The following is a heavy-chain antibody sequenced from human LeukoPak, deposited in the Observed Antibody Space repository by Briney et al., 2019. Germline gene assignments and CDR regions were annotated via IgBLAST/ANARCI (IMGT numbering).Heavy chain of an antibody. D-gene: IGHD4-11*01. Sequence: PSETLSLTCTVSGGSISSSKYSWGWIRQPPGKGLEWIGSIHYSGNTYYNPSLKSRVTISVDTSKNQFSLTLTSVTAADTSVYYCTRRRGDSDYRPDSWGQGTLVTVSS. V-gene: IGHV4-39*01. CDR2: IHYSGNT. CDR3: TRRRGDSDYRPDS. J-gene: IGHJ4*02. CDR1: GGSISSSKYS.